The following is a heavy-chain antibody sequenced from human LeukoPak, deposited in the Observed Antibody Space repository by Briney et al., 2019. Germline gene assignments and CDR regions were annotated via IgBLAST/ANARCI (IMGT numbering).Heavy chain of an antibody. CDR3: ASTEFGELSGTASNFDY. J-gene: IGHJ4*02. D-gene: IGHD3-10*01. Sequence: SETLSLTCAVYGGSFSGYYWSWIRQPPGNGLEWIGEINHSGSTNYNPSLKSRVTISVDTSKNQFSLKLSSVTAADTAVYYCASTEFGELSGTASNFDYWGQGTLVTVSS. CDR1: GGSFSGYY. V-gene: IGHV4-34*01. CDR2: INHSGST.